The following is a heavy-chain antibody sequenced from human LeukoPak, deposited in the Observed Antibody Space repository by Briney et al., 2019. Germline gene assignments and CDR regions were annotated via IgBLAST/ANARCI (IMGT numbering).Heavy chain of an antibody. V-gene: IGHV3-30*03. Sequence: GRSLRLSCAASGFTFSSYGMHWVRQAPGKGLEWVAVISYDGSNKYYADSVKGRFTISRDNSKNTLYLQMNSLRAEDTAVYYCARDVHVAAPYYYYYGMDVWGQGTTVTVSS. CDR1: GFTFSSYG. CDR3: ARDVHVAAPYYYYYGMDV. CDR2: ISYDGSNK. D-gene: IGHD6-19*01. J-gene: IGHJ6*02.